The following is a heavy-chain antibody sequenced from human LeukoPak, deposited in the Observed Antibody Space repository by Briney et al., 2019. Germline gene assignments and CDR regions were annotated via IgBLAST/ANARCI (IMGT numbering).Heavy chain of an antibody. J-gene: IGHJ4*02. CDR3: AGDLVYGSGSYDY. D-gene: IGHD3-10*01. Sequence: GGSLRLSCVASGFTFSNYWMHWVRQAPGKGLVWVSRIRTEGTGTNYADSVKGRFTISRDNAKNTLYLQMNSLRAEDTAVYYCAGDLVYGSGSYDYWGQGTLVTVSS. CDR2: IRTEGTGT. V-gene: IGHV3-74*01. CDR1: GFTFSNYW.